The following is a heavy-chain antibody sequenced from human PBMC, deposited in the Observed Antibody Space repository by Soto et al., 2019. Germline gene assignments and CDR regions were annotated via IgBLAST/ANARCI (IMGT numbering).Heavy chain of an antibody. D-gene: IGHD6-13*01. CDR3: ANARPGPQPLGGSSFDP. J-gene: IGHJ5*02. Sequence: PGGSRRLSCSASGFTVGNHAMSLVRQAPGKGLEWVSAISGSGGSTYYADSVKGRFTISRDNSKNTLYLQMNSLRAEDTAVYYCANARPGPQPLGGSSFDPWGQGTLVTVS. CDR1: GFTVGNHA. CDR2: ISGSGGST. V-gene: IGHV3-23*01.